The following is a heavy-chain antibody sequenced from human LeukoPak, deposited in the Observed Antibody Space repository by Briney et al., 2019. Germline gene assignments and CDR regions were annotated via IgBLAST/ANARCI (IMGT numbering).Heavy chain of an antibody. J-gene: IGHJ4*02. D-gene: IGHD2-2*01. V-gene: IGHV1-18*01. Sequence: ASVKVSCKSSVYTFTNYGISWVRQAPGQGLEWMGWISAYNGNTNYAQKLQGRVTMTTDTSTSTAYMELRSLTSDDTAVYYCARVGAYCTSTSCLDYWGQGTLVTVSS. CDR3: ARVGAYCTSTSCLDY. CDR1: VYTFTNYG. CDR2: ISAYNGNT.